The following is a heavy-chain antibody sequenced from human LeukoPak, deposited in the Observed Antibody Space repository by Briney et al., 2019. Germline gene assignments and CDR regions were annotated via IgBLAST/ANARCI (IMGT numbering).Heavy chain of an antibody. CDR1: GFTFTSYA. D-gene: IGHD6-19*01. CDR2: ISGSGAST. V-gene: IGHV3-23*01. J-gene: IGHJ5*02. CDR3: AKDLGYSSGWYPYNWFDP. Sequence: GGSLRLSCAASGFTFTSYAMSWVRQAPGKGMEWVSAISGSGASTYYADSVKGRFTISRDNSKNTLYLQMNSLRAEDTAVYYCAKDLGYSSGWYPYNWFDPWGQGTLVTVSS.